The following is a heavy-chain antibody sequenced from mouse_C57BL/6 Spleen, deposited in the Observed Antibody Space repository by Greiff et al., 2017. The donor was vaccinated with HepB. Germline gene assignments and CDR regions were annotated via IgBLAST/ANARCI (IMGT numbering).Heavy chain of an antibody. CDR2: IDPSDSYT. V-gene: IGHV1-50*01. CDR1: GYTFTSYW. CDR3: ARRGPYGSSYVNAMDY. D-gene: IGHD1-1*01. J-gene: IGHJ4*01. Sequence: VQLQQSGAELVKPGASVKLSCKASGYTFTSYWMQWVKQRPGQGLEWIGEIDPSDSYTNYNQKFKGKATLTVDTSSSTAYMQLSSLTSEDSAVYYCARRGPYGSSYVNAMDYWGQGTSVTVSS.